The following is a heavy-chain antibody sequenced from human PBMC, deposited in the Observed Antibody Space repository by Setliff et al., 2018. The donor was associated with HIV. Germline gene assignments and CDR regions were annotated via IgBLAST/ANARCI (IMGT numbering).Heavy chain of an antibody. J-gene: IGHJ4*02. CDR1: GFSLSTTGMC. CDR2: IDWDDDK. V-gene: IGHV2-70*11. Sequence: PTLVNPTPTLTLTCTFSGFSLSTTGMCVTWIRQPPGKALEWLARIDWDDDKYYSTSLKTRLTISKDTSKNQVVLTMTNMDPVDTATYYCARTLTNFWSGYYQTDWGQGTLVTVSS. CDR3: ARTLTNFWSGYYQTD. D-gene: IGHD3-3*01.